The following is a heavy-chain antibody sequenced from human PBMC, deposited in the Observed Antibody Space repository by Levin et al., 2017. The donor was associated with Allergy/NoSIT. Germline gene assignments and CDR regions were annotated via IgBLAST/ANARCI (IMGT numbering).Heavy chain of an antibody. J-gene: IGHJ3*02. D-gene: IGHD6-19*01. CDR2: IYYSGST. Sequence: PSETLSLTCTVSGGSISSSSYYWGWIRQPPGKGLEWIGSIYYSGSTYYNPSLKSRVTISVDTSKNQFSLKLSSVTAADTAVYYCASCLGRAVAGYVDIWGQGTMVTVSS. CDR3: ASCLGRAVAGYVDI. V-gene: IGHV4-39*01. CDR1: GGSISSSSYY.